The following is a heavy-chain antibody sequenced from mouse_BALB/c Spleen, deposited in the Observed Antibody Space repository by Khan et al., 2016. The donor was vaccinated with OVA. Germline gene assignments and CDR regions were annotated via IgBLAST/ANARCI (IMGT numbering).Heavy chain of an antibody. J-gene: IGHJ1*01. Sequence: EVQLQESGPGLVKPSQTVSLTCTVTGISITSGNYRWSWIRQFPGNKLEWIGNIYYSGTVTYNPSLTSRTTITRDTSKNQFVLEMNSLTAEDTATYYCARDDGSLYWFFDVWGAGTTVTVSS. CDR1: GISITSGNYR. D-gene: IGHD1-1*01. CDR2: IYYSGTV. CDR3: ARDDGSLYWFFDV. V-gene: IGHV3-5*02.